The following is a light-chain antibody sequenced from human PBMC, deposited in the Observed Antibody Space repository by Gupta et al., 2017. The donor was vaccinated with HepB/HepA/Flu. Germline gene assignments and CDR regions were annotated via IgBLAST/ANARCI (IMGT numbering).Light chain of an antibody. Sequence: QSALTQPRSVSGSPRQSVTISCTGTSSDVGGYNYVSWCQLHPGKVPKLILYDVTRRPAGVPDRFSGSKSGNTASLTISGRQAEDEADYYCASYAGTYSWVFGGGTKLTVL. V-gene: IGLV2-11*01. CDR2: DVT. J-gene: IGLJ3*02. CDR1: SSDVGGYNY. CDR3: ASYAGTYSWV.